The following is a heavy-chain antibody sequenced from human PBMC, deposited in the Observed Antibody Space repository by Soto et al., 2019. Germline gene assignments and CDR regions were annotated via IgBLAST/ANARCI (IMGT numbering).Heavy chain of an antibody. CDR3: ARTAPMDAGDKYYYDF. V-gene: IGHV1-69*01. J-gene: IGHJ4*02. CDR2: IIPFFGTA. Sequence: QVLLMQSGAEVRKPGSSVKVSCVVPVGTFRNFGISWVRQAPGQGLEWMGGIIPFFGTAEYSQKFEDRITITADESTNTVYMDLRSLTSEDTAIYYCARTAPMDAGDKYYYDFWGQGALVTVSS. CDR1: VGTFRNFG. D-gene: IGHD3-16*01.